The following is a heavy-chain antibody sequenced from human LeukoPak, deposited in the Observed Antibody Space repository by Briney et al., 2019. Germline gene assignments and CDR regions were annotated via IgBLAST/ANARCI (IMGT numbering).Heavy chain of an antibody. CDR3: AKDRAYGGNPLPDY. V-gene: IGHV3-43*02. D-gene: IGHD4-23*01. J-gene: IGHJ4*02. CDR1: GFTLDDYA. CDR2: ISGDGGST. Sequence: TGGSLRLSCAASGFTLDDYAMHWVRQAPGKGLGWVSLISGDGGSTYYAESVKGLFTISRDNSKNSLYLQMNSLRTEDTALYYCAKDRAYGGNPLPDYWGQGTPVTVSS.